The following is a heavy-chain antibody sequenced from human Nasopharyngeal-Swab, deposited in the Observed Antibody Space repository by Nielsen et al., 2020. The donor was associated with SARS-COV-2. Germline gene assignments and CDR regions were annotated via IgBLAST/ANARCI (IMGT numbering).Heavy chain of an antibody. Sequence: ESLKISCAASGFTFSSYSMNWVRQAPGKGLEWVSSISSSSSYIYYADSVKGRFTISRDNAKNSLYLQMNSLRAEDTAVYYCARDSPQTAMVPFDYWGQGTLVTVSS. V-gene: IGHV3-21*01. D-gene: IGHD5-18*01. CDR1: GFTFSSYS. CDR3: ARDSPQTAMVPFDY. CDR2: ISSSSSYI. J-gene: IGHJ4*02.